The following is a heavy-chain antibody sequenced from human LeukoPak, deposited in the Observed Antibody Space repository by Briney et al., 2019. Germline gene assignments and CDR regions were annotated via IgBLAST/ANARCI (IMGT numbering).Heavy chain of an antibody. V-gene: IGHV4-30-2*05. D-gene: IGHD1-1*01. CDR1: GGSISSGGYS. CDR3: ARVNWNLRGLIDY. CDR2: IYHSGST. Sequence: SETLSLTCAVSGGSISSGGYSWSWIRQPPGKGLEWIGYIYHSGSTYYNPSLKSRVTISVDTSKNQFSLKLSSVTAADTAVYYCARVNWNLRGLIDYWGQGTLVTVSS. J-gene: IGHJ4*02.